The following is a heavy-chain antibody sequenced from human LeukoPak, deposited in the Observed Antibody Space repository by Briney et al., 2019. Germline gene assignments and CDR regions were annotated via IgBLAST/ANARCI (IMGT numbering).Heavy chain of an antibody. Sequence: GGSLRLSCAASGFTFSSYEMNWVGQAPGQGLEWVSYISSSGSTIYYADSVKGRFTISRDNAKNSLYLQMNSLRAEDTAVYYCAELRITMIGGVWGKGTTVTISS. D-gene: IGHD3-10*02. CDR1: GFTFSSYE. J-gene: IGHJ6*04. V-gene: IGHV3-48*03. CDR3: AELRITMIGGV. CDR2: ISSSGSTI.